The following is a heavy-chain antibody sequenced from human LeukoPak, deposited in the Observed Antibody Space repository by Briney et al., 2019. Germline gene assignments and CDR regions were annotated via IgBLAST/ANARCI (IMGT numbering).Heavy chain of an antibody. CDR2: ISYDGSNK. D-gene: IGHD3-10*01. J-gene: IGHJ4*02. V-gene: IGHV3-30*01. Sequence: GRSLRLSCAASGFTFSSYAMHWVRQAPGKGLEWVAVISYDGSNKYYADSVKGRFTISRDNPKNTLYLQMNSLRAEDTAVYYCARDGGGDITMVYYFDYWGQGTLVTVSS. CDR1: GFTFSSYA. CDR3: ARDGGGDITMVYYFDY.